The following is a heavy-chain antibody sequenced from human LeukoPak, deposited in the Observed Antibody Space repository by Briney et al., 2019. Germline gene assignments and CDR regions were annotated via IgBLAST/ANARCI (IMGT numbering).Heavy chain of an antibody. Sequence: GGSLRLSCAASGFTFSSYIMSWVRQAPGKGLEWVSSINGGGESTNYADSVKGRFTISRDNSKNTLDLQVNSLRAEDTATYYCAKGSTYSSGWFHDYWGEGTLITVSS. D-gene: IGHD6-19*01. J-gene: IGHJ4*02. CDR2: INGGGEST. V-gene: IGHV3-23*01. CDR3: AKGSTYSSGWFHDY. CDR1: GFTFSSYI.